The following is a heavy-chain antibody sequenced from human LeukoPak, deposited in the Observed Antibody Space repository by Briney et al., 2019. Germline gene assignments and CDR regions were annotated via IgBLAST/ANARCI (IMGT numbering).Heavy chain of an antibody. D-gene: IGHD1-26*01. J-gene: IGHJ5*02. V-gene: IGHV4-59*01. CDR3: AGLGSSNWFDP. CDR2: IYYSGST. CDR1: GGSISSYY. Sequence: SETLSLTCTVSGGSISSYYWSWIRQPPGKGPEWIGYIYYSGSTNYNPSLRSRVTISVDTSKNQFSLKLSSVTAADTAVYYCAGLGSSNWFDPWGQGTLVTVSS.